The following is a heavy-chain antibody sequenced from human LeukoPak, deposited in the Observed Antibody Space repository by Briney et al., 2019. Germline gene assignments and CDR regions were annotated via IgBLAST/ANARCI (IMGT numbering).Heavy chain of an antibody. Sequence: GGSLRLSCAASGFTFSSYEMNWVRQAPGKGLEWVSYISSSGSTIYYADSVKGRFTISRDNAKNSVFLQMNSLRAEDTAVYYCARGTLLTPFDYWGQGTLVTVSS. CDR2: ISSSGSTI. J-gene: IGHJ4*02. CDR3: ARGTLLTPFDY. D-gene: IGHD3-9*01. V-gene: IGHV3-48*03. CDR1: GFTFSSYE.